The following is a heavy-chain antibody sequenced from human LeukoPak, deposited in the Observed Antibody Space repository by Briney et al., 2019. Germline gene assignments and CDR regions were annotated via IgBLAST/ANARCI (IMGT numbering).Heavy chain of an antibody. CDR3: AKGLGTGSVLARPLHY. CDR2: ISSDGYRT. CDR1: GFPFSTYD. D-gene: IGHD3-10*01. J-gene: IGHJ4*02. V-gene: IGHV3-30*18. Sequence: PGGSLRLSRAASGFPFSTYDMHWVRQAPDKGLQWVAVISSDGYRTDYPDSVRGRFTISRDNFKNTVDLQMISVTAEDTAMYFCAKGLGTGSVLARPLHYWGQGTLVTVSS.